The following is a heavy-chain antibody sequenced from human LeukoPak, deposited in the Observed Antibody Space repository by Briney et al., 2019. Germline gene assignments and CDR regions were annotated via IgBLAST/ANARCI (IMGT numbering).Heavy chain of an antibody. CDR3: TTTSDYGDHKR. CDR2: IKSKTDGGTT. Sequence: GGSLRLSCAASGFTFTNAYMTWVRQAPGKGLEWVGRIKSKTDGGTTDYAAPVKGRFTISRDESKNTLYLQMNSLKTEDTAVYYCTTTSDYGDHKRWGQGTLVTVSS. V-gene: IGHV3-15*01. J-gene: IGHJ4*02. CDR1: GFTFTNAY. D-gene: IGHD4-17*01.